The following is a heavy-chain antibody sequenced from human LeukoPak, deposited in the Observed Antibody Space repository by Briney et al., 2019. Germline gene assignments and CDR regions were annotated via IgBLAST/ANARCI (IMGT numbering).Heavy chain of an antibody. J-gene: IGHJ5*02. CDR1: GFTFSSYW. CDR3: ARDSHIAGYYDFWSGYFAGDWFDP. V-gene: IGHV3-74*01. CDR2: INSDGSST. D-gene: IGHD3-3*01. Sequence: QSGGSLRLSCAASGFTFSSYWMHWVRQAPGKGLVWVSRINSDGSSTSYADPVKGRFTISRDNAKNTLYLQMNSLRAEDTAVYYCARDSHIAGYYDFWSGYFAGDWFDPWGQGTLVTVSS.